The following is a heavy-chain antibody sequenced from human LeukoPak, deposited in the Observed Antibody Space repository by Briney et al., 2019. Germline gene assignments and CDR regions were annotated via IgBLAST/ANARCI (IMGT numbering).Heavy chain of an antibody. CDR1: GFTFSSYG. J-gene: IGHJ4*02. CDR3: AKGSSGWYDYFDY. CDR2: ISYDGSNK. Sequence: GRSLRLSCAASGFTFSSYGMHWVRQAPGKGLEWVAVISYDGSNKYYADSVKGRFTISRDNSKNTLYLQMNSLRAEDTAVYYCAKGSSGWYDYFDYWGQGTLVTVSS. D-gene: IGHD6-19*01. V-gene: IGHV3-30*18.